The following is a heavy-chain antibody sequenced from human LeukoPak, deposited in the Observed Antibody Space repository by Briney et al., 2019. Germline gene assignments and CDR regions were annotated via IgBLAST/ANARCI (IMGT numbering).Heavy chain of an antibody. V-gene: IGHV4-59*08. Sequence: PSETLSLTCTVSGGSISSYYWSWIRLPPGKGLEWIGYIYYTGSTNYNPSLKSRVTISVDTSKNQFSLKLSSVTAADTAVYYCARRVAVAGTVSNWFDPWGQGTLVTVSS. J-gene: IGHJ5*02. CDR3: ARRVAVAGTVSNWFDP. CDR2: IYYTGST. CDR1: GGSISSYY. D-gene: IGHD6-19*01.